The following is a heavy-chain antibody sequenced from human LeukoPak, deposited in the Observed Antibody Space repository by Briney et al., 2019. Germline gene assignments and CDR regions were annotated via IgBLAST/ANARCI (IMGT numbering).Heavy chain of an antibody. CDR2: INHSGST. CDR1: GGSFSGYF. CDR3: ARYYSNYLFDY. V-gene: IGHV4-34*01. D-gene: IGHD4-11*01. Sequence: SETLSLTCAVYGGSFSGYFWNWIRQPPGKGLEWIGEINHSGSTNYNPSLTSRVTISVDTSKNQFSLKLSSVTAADTAVYYCARYYSNYLFDYWGQGTLVTVS. J-gene: IGHJ4*02.